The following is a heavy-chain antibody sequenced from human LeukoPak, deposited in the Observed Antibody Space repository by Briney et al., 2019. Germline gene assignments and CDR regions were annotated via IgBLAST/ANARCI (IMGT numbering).Heavy chain of an antibody. D-gene: IGHD1-26*01. CDR1: GGSISSYY. Sequence: SETLSLTCTVSGGSISSYYWSWIRQPPGKGLEWIGYTYYSGSTNYNPSLKSRVTISVDTSKNQFSLKLSSVTAADTAVYYCARDLGIVASYGMDVWGQGTTVTVSS. CDR2: TYYSGST. CDR3: ARDLGIVASYGMDV. J-gene: IGHJ6*02. V-gene: IGHV4-59*01.